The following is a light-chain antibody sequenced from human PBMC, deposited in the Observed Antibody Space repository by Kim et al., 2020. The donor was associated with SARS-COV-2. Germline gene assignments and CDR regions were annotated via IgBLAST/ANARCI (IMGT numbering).Light chain of an antibody. CDR1: QNIGRL. CDR2: ATS. J-gene: IGKJ3*01. Sequence: SVGDRVTITCRASQNIGRLLDWYQHKPGKAPKLLIYATSTLESGVPSRFSGSGSATYFTLTITSLQPEDFATYYCQQSYTRPLFTFGPGTKVDIK. V-gene: IGKV1-39*01. CDR3: QQSYTRPLFT.